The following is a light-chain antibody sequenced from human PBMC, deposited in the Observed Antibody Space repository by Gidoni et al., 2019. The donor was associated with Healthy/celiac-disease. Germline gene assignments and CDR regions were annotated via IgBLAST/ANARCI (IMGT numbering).Light chain of an antibody. V-gene: IGKV1-5*03. CDR2: KAS. J-gene: IGKJ1*01. CDR1: QSITSW. Sequence: GDRVTITCRASQSITSWLAWYQQKPGKDPKLLNYKASSLESGVPSRFSGSGSGTEFTITISRLQADDFASYYCQQYSNYWTFGQGTKVEIK. CDR3: QQYSNYWT.